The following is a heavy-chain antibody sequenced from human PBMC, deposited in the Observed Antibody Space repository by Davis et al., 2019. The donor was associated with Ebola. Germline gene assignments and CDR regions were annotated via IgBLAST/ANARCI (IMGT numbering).Heavy chain of an antibody. CDR3: ARHAAYCDPATCFSFDD. Sequence: SETLSLTCTVSGVSISDGRFHWGWVRQPPGKGLEWIASFRHGGRTYYNSSLESRLTVSADTSSNQVSLKLSPVTAADTALYFCARHAAYCDPATCFSFDDWGQGTLVTVSS. CDR2: FRHGGRT. D-gene: IGHD2-21*01. CDR1: GVSISDGRFH. V-gene: IGHV4-39*01. J-gene: IGHJ4*02.